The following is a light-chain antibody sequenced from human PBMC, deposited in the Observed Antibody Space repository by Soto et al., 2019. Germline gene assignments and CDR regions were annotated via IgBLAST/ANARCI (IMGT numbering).Light chain of an antibody. J-gene: IGLJ2*01. V-gene: IGLV2-14*01. CDR1: SSDVGGYNY. CDR2: EVS. CDR3: SSYTSISLVV. Sequence: QSALTQPASVSGSPGQSITISCTGTSSDVGGYNYVSWYQQHPGKAPKLVIYEVSNRPSGVSHRFSGSKSGSTASLTISGLHPEDEADYYCSSYTSISLVVFGGGTKLTVL.